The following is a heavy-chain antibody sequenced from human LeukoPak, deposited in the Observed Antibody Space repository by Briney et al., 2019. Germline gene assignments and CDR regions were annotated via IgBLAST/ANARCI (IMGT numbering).Heavy chain of an antibody. J-gene: IGHJ5*02. V-gene: IGHV4-39*01. Sequence: SETLSLTCTVSGGSISSSSYYWGWIRQPPGKGLEWIGSIYYSGSTYYNPSLKSRVTISVDTSKNQFSLKLSSVTAADTAVYYCARKSPPTAMVTVCWFDPWGQGTLVTVSS. CDR3: ARKSPPTAMVTVCWFDP. D-gene: IGHD5-18*01. CDR2: IYYSGST. CDR1: GGSISSSSYY.